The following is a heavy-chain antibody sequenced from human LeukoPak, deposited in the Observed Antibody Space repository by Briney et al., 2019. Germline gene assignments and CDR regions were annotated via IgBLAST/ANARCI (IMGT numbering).Heavy chain of an antibody. Sequence: GGSLSLSCAASGFTFSSYGMHWVRQAPGKGLEWVAVISYDGSNKYYADSVKGRFTISRDNSKNTLYLQMNSLRAEDTAVYYCAKDRTIAAAGTGYYYYYGMDVWGQGTTVTVSS. CDR1: GFTFSSYG. CDR2: ISYDGSNK. CDR3: AKDRTIAAAGTGYYYYYGMDV. J-gene: IGHJ6*02. D-gene: IGHD6-13*01. V-gene: IGHV3-30*18.